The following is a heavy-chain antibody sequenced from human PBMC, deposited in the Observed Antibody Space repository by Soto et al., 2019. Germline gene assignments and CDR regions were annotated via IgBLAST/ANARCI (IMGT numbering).Heavy chain of an antibody. D-gene: IGHD2-2*01. CDR1: GGSISSGGYY. V-gene: IGHV4-31*03. CDR2: IYYSGST. CDR3: ARFLKDIVLVPAASNWFDP. J-gene: IGHJ5*02. Sequence: PSETLSLTCTVSGGSISSGGYYWSWIRQHPGKGLEWIGYIYYSGSTYYNPSLKSRVTISVDTSKNQFSLKLSSVTAADTAVYYCARFLKDIVLVPAASNWFDPWGQGTLVTVSS.